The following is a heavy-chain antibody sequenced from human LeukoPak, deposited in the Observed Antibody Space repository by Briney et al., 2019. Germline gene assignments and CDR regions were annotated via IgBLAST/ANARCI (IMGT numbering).Heavy chain of an antibody. J-gene: IGHJ3*02. CDR2: IKQDGSEK. CDR3: ARVTKQDAFDI. Sequence: PGGSLRLSCAASGFTFSGYWMSWVRQAPGKGLEWVANIKQDGSEKYYVDSVKGRFTISRDNAKNSLYLQMNSLRAEDTAVYYCARVTKQDAFDIWGQGTMVTVSS. CDR1: GFTFSGYW. V-gene: IGHV3-7*01. D-gene: IGHD3-3*01.